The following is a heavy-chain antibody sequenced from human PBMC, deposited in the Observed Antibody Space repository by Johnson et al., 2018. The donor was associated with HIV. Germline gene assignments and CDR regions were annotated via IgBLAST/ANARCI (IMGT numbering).Heavy chain of an antibody. Sequence: QMLLVESGGGVVQPGRSLRLSCAASGFTFSSYAMHWVRQAPGKGLEWVAVISYDGSNKYYADSVKGRFTISRDSSKDTLYVQMNSLRGEDTAVYYCARDPDPFREYHGDAFDIWGQGTVVTVSS. V-gene: IGHV3-30*04. J-gene: IGHJ3*02. CDR2: ISYDGSNK. CDR3: ARDPDPFREYHGDAFDI. CDR1: GFTFSSYA. D-gene: IGHD3-10*01.